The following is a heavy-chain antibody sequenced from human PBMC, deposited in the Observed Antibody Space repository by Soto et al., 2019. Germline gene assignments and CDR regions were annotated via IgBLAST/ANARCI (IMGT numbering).Heavy chain of an antibody. CDR3: TSGMDTAMLYYYYGMDV. V-gene: IGHV3-49*03. J-gene: IGHJ6*02. CDR1: GFTFGDYA. Sequence: PGGSLRLSCTASGFTFGDYAMSWFRQAPGKGLEWVGFIRSKAYGGTTEYAASVKGRFTISRDDSKSIAYLQMNSLKTEDTAVYFFTSGMDTAMLYYYYGMDVWGQGTTVTVSS. CDR2: IRSKAYGGTT. D-gene: IGHD5-18*01.